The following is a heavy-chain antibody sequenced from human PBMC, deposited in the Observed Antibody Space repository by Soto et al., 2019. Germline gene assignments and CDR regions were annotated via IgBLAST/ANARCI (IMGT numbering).Heavy chain of an antibody. CDR3: ARDTDNFFDY. CDR2: IGPSSGNT. V-gene: IGHV1-18*01. J-gene: IGHJ4*02. CDR1: GYTFTSYT. Sequence: ASVKVSCKASGYTFTSYTVSWVRQAPGQGPEWVGWIGPSSGNTDSARNLQGRVTMTTDTSTSTAYMELRSLRSDDTAVHYCARDTDNFFDYWGQGTLVTVSS. D-gene: IGHD3-9*01.